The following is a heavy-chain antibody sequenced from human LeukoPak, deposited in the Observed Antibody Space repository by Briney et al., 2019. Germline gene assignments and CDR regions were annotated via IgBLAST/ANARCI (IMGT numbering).Heavy chain of an antibody. CDR2: INPNSGGT. J-gene: IGHJ3*02. V-gene: IGHV1-2*02. CDR3: ARDLGSSEGSDAFDI. D-gene: IGHD3-10*01. Sequence: ASVRVSCKASGYTFTGYYMHWVRQAPGQGLEWMGWINPNSGGTNYAQKFQGRVTMTRDTSISTAYMELSRLRSDDTAVYYCARDLGSSEGSDAFDIWGQGTMVTVSS. CDR1: GYTFTGYY.